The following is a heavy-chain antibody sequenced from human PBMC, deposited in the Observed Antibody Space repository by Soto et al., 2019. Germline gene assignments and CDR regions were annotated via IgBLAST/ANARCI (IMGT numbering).Heavy chain of an antibody. CDR3: ARDLLKYYYDSSGYYSQNSYYYGMDV. J-gene: IGHJ6*02. D-gene: IGHD3-22*01. CDR2: IYYSGST. V-gene: IGHV4-30-4*01. CDR1: GCSISSGDYY. Sequence: SETLSVTCTVSGCSISSGDYYWSWIRQPPGKGLEWIGYIYYSGSTYYNPSLKSRVTISVDTSKNQFSLKLSSVTAADTAVYYCARDLLKYYYDSSGYYSQNSYYYGMDVWGQGTTVTVSS.